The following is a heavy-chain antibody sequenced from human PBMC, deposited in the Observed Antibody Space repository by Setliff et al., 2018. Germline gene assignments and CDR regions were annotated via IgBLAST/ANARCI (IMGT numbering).Heavy chain of an antibody. Sequence: PSETLSLTCAVYGGSFSGYYWSWIRQPPGKALEWIGYIYYSGTTNYSPSLKSRVTISIDMSKNQFSLKLNSVTAAATAVYYCARGAYIGLDYWGQGTLVTVSS. CDR3: ARGAYIGLDY. CDR2: IYYSGTT. CDR1: GGSFSGYY. J-gene: IGHJ4*02. V-gene: IGHV4-59*01. D-gene: IGHD4-4*01.